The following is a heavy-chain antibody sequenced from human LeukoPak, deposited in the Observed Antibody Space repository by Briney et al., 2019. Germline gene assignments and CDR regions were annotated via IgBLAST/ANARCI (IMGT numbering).Heavy chain of an antibody. V-gene: IGHV1-69*04. D-gene: IGHD3-3*01. CDR1: GVTFSSYA. Sequence: SVKVSCKASGVTFSSYAISWVRQAPGQGLEWMGRIIPILGIANYAQKFQGRVTITADKSTSTAYMELSSLRSEDTAVYYCARSSITIINWFDPWGQGTLVTVSS. CDR3: ARSSITIINWFDP. J-gene: IGHJ5*02. CDR2: IIPILGIA.